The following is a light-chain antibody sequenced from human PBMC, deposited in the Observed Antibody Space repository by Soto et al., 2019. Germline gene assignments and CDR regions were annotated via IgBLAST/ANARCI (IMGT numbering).Light chain of an antibody. CDR2: DTS. CDR1: TGAVTSGHY. V-gene: IGLV7-46*01. CDR3: LLSYSGARSAV. Sequence: QAVVTQEPSLTVSPGGTVTLTCGSSTGAVTSGHYPYWFQQKPGQAPRTLIYDTSNKHSWTPARFSGSLLGGKAALTLSGAQPEDEAEYYCLLSYSGARSAVFGGGPQLTVL. J-gene: IGLJ7*01.